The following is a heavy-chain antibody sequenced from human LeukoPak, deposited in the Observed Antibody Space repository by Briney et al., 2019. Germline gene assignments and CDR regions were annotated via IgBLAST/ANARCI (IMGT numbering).Heavy chain of an antibody. D-gene: IGHD3-3*01. Sequence: SETLSLTCTVSGGSVSSGSYYWSWIRQPPGKGLEWIGEINHSGSTNYNPSLKSRVTISVDTSKNQFSLKLSSVTAADTAVYYCARGGRVTIFGVVITSLFDYWGQGTLVTVSS. CDR1: GGSVSSGSYY. CDR3: ARGGRVTIFGVVITSLFDY. V-gene: IGHV4-39*07. CDR2: INHSGST. J-gene: IGHJ4*02.